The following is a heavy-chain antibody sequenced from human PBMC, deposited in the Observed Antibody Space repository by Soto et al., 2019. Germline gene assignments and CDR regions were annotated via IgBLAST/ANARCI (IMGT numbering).Heavy chain of an antibody. D-gene: IGHD6-19*01. CDR1: GYTFTGYY. CDR3: ARSKVLAGENHDAFDI. CDR2: INPNSGGT. J-gene: IGHJ3*02. V-gene: IGHV1-2*04. Sequence: ASVKVSCKASGYTFTGYYMHWVRQAPGQGLEWMGWINPNSGGTNYAQKFQGWVTMTRDTSISTAYMELSRLRSDDTAVYYCARSKVLAGENHDAFDIWGQGTMVTVSS.